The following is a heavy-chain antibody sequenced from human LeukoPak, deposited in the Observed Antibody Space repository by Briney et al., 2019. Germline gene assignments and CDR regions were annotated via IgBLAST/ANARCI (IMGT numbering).Heavy chain of an antibody. J-gene: IGHJ3*02. CDR2: IYTSGST. CDR3: ARTQSAGPTPYYDFWSGQDREIDAFDI. D-gene: IGHD3-3*01. Sequence: SETLSLTCTVSGGSISSYYWSWIRQPAGKGLEWIGRIYTSGSTNYNPSLKSRVTISVDTSKNQFSLKLSSVTAADTAVYYCARTQSAGPTPYYDFWSGQDREIDAFDIWGQGTMVTVSS. V-gene: IGHV4-4*07. CDR1: GGSISSYY.